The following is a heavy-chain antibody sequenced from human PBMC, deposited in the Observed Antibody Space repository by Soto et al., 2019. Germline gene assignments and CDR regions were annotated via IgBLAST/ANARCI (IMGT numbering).Heavy chain of an antibody. CDR2: INHSGST. D-gene: IGHD5-18*01. CDR3: GRGRAYSYGYFDY. Sequence: SETLSLTCAVYGGSFSGCYWSWIRQPPGKGLEWIGEINHSGSTNYNPSLKSRVTISVDTSKNQFSLKLSSVTAADTAVYYCGRGRAYSYGYFDYWGQGTLVTVSS. V-gene: IGHV4-34*01. CDR1: GGSFSGCY. J-gene: IGHJ4*02.